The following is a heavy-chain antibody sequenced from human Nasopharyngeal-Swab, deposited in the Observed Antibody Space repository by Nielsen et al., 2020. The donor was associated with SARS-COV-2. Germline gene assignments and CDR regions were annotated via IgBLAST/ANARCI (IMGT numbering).Heavy chain of an antibody. D-gene: IGHD3-16*01. CDR2: IYYSGST. Sequence: PSETLSLTCTVSGGSISSYYWSWIRQPPGKGLEWIGYIYYSGSTNYNPSLKSRVTISVDTSKNQFSLKLSSVTAADTAVYYCARDGGRMYSPRAFDIWGQGTMVTVSS. V-gene: IGHV4-59*01. CDR3: ARDGGRMYSPRAFDI. CDR1: GGSISSYY. J-gene: IGHJ3*02.